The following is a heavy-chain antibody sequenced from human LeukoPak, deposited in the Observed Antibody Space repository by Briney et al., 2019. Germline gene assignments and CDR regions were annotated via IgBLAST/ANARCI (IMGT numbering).Heavy chain of an antibody. V-gene: IGHV3-23*01. CDR3: AIHGGGTIRIEAFDV. CDR2: ISGDGRDI. D-gene: IGHD3-3*01. Sequence: GGSLRLSCAASAFTFSSYGMSWVRQAPGKGVEGGSAISGDGRDIFYAEAVKGRFTISRDNYKKTLYLQMNSLRDEDTALYYCAIHGGGTIRIEAFDVWGQGTMVTISS. CDR1: AFTFSSYG. J-gene: IGHJ3*01.